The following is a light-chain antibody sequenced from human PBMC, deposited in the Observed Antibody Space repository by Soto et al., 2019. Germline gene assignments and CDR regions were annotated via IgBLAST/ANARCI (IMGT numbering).Light chain of an antibody. CDR3: QQYGSSPLT. V-gene: IGKV3-20*01. J-gene: IGKJ4*01. CDR2: GAS. Sequence: EIVLTQSPGTLSLSPGERATLSCRASQSVSSNHLTWYQQKPGQAPRLLIYGASSRATGIPDRFSGSGSGTDFTLTISRLEPEDYAVYNCQQYGSSPLTFGGGTKVEIK. CDR1: QSVSSNH.